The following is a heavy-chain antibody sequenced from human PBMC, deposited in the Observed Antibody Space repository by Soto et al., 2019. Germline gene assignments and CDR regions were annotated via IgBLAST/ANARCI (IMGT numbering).Heavy chain of an antibody. J-gene: IGHJ4*02. Sequence: VQLVESGGGVVQPGRSLRLSCAASGFTFSDYAMHWVRQAPGKGLEWVAVVSHDGRNTHYADSVKGRFTISRDSSKNKVSPEMTSLRAEDTAVHFCAKGGRQWLVTSDFNYWGQGALVTVSS. V-gene: IGHV3-30*18. CDR1: GFTFSDYA. CDR3: AKGGRQWLVTSDFNY. CDR2: VSHDGRNT. D-gene: IGHD6-19*01.